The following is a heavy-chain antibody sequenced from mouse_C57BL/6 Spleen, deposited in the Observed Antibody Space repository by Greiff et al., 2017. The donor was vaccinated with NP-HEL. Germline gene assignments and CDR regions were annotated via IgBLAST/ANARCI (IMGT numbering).Heavy chain of an antibody. D-gene: IGHD2-1*01. CDR3: ARRDGKRYFDV. V-gene: IGHV1-26*01. Sequence: EVQLQQSGPELVKPGASVKISCKASGYTFTDYYMNWVKQSHGKSLEWIGDINPNNGGTSYNQKFKGKATLTVDKSSSTAYMELRSLTSEDSAVYYCARRDGKRYFDVWGTGTTVTVSS. CDR2: INPNNGGT. CDR1: GYTFTDYY. J-gene: IGHJ1*03.